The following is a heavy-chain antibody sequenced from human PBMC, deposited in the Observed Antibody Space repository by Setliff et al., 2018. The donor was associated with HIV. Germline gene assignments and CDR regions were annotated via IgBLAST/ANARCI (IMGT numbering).Heavy chain of an antibody. V-gene: IGHV4-39*07. CDR1: GGSISSSSYY. CDR2: MYYSGST. J-gene: IGHJ4*02. Sequence: PSETLSLTCTVTGGSISSSSYYWGWIRQPPGKGLEWIGSMYYSGSTYYSPSLKSRVTMSVDTSKNQFSLKLSSVTAADTAVYYCARVKSGSLGGYVDYWGQGTLVTVS. CDR3: ARVKSGSLGGYVDY. D-gene: IGHD3-10*01.